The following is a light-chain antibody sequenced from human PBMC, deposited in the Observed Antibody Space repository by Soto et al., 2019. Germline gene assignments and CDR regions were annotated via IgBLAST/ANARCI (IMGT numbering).Light chain of an antibody. Sequence: DIDMTQSPSAMSSSAGERATLTCRAGQDISSFLAWFQQKPGEVPKRLIYAASSLDTGVPSRFSGSGSGTEFTLTISSLEPEDFAAYYCLQNSRYPWTFGQGTKVEIK. CDR2: AAS. CDR3: LQNSRYPWT. CDR1: QDISSF. J-gene: IGKJ1*01. V-gene: IGKV1-17*03.